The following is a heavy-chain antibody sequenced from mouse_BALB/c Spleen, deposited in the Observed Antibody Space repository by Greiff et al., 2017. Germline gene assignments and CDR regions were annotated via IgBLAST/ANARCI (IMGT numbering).Heavy chain of an antibody. CDR2: ISYSGST. V-gene: IGHV3-8*02. CDR3: ARADGAYYYAMDY. Sequence: DVKLQESGPSLVKPSQTLSLTCSVTGDSITSGYWNWIRKFPGNKLEYMGYISYSGSTYYNPSLKSRISITRDTSKNQYYLQLNSVTTEDTATYYCARADGAYYYAMDYWGQGTSVTVSS. D-gene: IGHD1-2*01. J-gene: IGHJ4*01. CDR1: GDSITSGY.